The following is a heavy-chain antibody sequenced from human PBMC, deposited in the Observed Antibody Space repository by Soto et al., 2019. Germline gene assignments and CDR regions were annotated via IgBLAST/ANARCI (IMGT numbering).Heavy chain of an antibody. Sequence: ASVKVSCKASGYTFSGYYIHWLRQAPGQGLEWMGWINPNSGGTNYAQKFQGRVTVTRDTPTSTAYMELSRLTSDDTAVYYCARSLNEAYCTITGCYTRLLYGMDVSCQGHXVTVSS. CDR1: GYTFSGYY. CDR2: INPNSGGT. D-gene: IGHD2-2*02. V-gene: IGHV1-2*02. J-gene: IGHJ6*02. CDR3: ARSLNEAYCTITGCYTRLLYGMDV.